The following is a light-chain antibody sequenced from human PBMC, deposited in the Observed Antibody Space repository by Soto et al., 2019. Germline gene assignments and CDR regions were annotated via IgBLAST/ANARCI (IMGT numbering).Light chain of an antibody. Sequence: DIQMTQSPSSLSASVGDRVTITCQASQNIGVYLNWYQKKPGKAPKLLIHAASSLHSGVPSTFSGSGSGTDFALTISSLQPEDFATYYCHQTAASPWTFAQGTKVDIK. J-gene: IGKJ1*01. CDR3: HQTAASPWT. CDR1: QNIGVY. CDR2: AAS. V-gene: IGKV1-39*01.